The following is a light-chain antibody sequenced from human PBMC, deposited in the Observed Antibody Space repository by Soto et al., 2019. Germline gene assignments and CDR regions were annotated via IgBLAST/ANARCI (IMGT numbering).Light chain of an antibody. V-gene: IGLV2-11*01. CDR3: CSFAGTYTVV. J-gene: IGLJ2*01. Sequence: QSALTQPRSVSGSPGQSVTISCTGTGSDVGGYDFVSWYQQHPGKAPKLMIYDVTKRPSGVPDRFSGSKSGNTASLTISGLQAVDEADYYCCSFAGTYTVVFGGGTKLTVL. CDR2: DVT. CDR1: GSDVGGYDF.